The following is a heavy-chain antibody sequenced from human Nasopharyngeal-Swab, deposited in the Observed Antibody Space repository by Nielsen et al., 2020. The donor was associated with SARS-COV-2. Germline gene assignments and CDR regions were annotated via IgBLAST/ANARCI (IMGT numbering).Heavy chain of an antibody. CDR1: GGSISSSNW. Sequence: SETLSLTCAVSGGSISSSNWWSWVRQAPGKGLEWIGEIYHSGSTNYNPSLKSRVTISVDKSKNHFSLKLSSLTAADTAVYYCAREVIVGASYSGMDVWGQGTTVTVSS. CDR3: AREVIVGASYSGMDV. J-gene: IGHJ6*02. D-gene: IGHD1-26*01. V-gene: IGHV4-4*02. CDR2: IYHSGST.